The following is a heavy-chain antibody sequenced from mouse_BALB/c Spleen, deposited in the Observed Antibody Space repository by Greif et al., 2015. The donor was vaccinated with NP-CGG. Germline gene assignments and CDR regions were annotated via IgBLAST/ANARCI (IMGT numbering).Heavy chain of an antibody. CDR1: GFNIKDTY. CDR3: ARKLGRGLYFDY. V-gene: IGHV14-3*02. D-gene: IGHD4-1*01. J-gene: IGHJ2*01. Sequence: EVQLVESGAELVEPGASVKLSCTASGFNIKDTYMHWVKQRPEQGLEWIGRIDPANGNTKYDPKFQGKATITADTSSNTAYLQLSSLTSEDTAVYYCARKLGRGLYFDYWGQGTTLTVSS. CDR2: IDPANGNT.